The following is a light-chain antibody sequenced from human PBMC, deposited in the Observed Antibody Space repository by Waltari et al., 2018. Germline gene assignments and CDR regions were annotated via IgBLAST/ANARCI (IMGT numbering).Light chain of an antibody. CDR1: QSVGRN. CDR2: GTS. CDR3: QQYNNWPQWT. V-gene: IGKV3-15*01. Sequence: DIVITQSPATLSMSPGERQTLSCRASQSVGRNLAWYQQKPGQAPRLLIYGTSTRATGSPARFSGSGSGTEFTLTISSLQSEDVALYYCQQYNNWPQWTFGQGTKVEIK. J-gene: IGKJ1*01.